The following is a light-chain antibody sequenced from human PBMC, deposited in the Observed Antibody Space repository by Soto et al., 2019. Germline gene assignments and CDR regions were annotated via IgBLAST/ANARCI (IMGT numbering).Light chain of an antibody. CDR3: SSYTPIPWV. J-gene: IGLJ3*02. CDR2: EVT. Sequence: QSVLTQPASVSGFPGQSITISCTGSNSDIRSNKYVSWYQQHPGRAPQLVIYEVTNRPSDVSFRFSGSKSGNTASLTISGLQAEDEADYYCSSYTPIPWVFGAGTKLTVL. CDR1: NSDIRSNKY. V-gene: IGLV2-14*01.